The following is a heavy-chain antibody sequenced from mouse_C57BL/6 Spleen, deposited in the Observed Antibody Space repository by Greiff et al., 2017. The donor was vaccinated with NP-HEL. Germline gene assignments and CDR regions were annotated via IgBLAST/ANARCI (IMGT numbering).Heavy chain of an antibody. D-gene: IGHD1-1*02. J-gene: IGHJ2*01. CDR1: GYTFTSYW. CDR2: IDPSDSET. CDR3: GRRMTIGAVVDDFDY. Sequence: QVQLQQPGAELVRPGSSVKLSCKASGYTFTSYWMHWVKQRPIQGLEWIGNIDPSDSETHYNQKFKDKATLTVDKSSSTAYLQLSSLTSEDSAVFYCGRRMTIGAVVDDFDYWGQGTTLTVSS. V-gene: IGHV1-52*01.